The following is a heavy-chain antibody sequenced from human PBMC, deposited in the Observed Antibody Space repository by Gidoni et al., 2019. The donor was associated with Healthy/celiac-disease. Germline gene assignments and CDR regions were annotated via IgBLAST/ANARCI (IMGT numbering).Heavy chain of an antibody. CDR2: ISYDGSNK. CDR1: GFTFSSYA. J-gene: IGHJ4*02. CDR3: ARDDYDYGGNSCFDY. D-gene: IGHD4-17*01. V-gene: IGHV3-30-3*01. Sequence: QVQLVESGGGVVQPGRSLTLSCAASGFTFSSYAMHWVRQAPGKGLEWVAVISYDGSNKYYADSVKGRFTISRDNSKNTLYLQMNSLRAEDTAVYYCARDDYDYGGNSCFDYWGQGTLVTVSS.